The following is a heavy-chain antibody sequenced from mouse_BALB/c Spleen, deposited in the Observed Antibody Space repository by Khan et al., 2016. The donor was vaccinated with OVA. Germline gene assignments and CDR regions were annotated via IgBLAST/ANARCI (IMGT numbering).Heavy chain of an antibody. Sequence: VQLKQSGPELVKPGASVKVSCKASGYSFTDYTMFWVKQSHGKSLEWIGYIDPYNGGTSYNQKFKGKATLTVDKSSSTAFMHLSSLTSEDSAVFYCGRTDYDGSSYYFDYWGQGTTLTGSA. J-gene: IGHJ2*01. D-gene: IGHD1-1*01. CDR1: GYSFTDYT. CDR3: GRTDYDGSSYYFDY. V-gene: IGHV1S135*01. CDR2: IDPYNGGT.